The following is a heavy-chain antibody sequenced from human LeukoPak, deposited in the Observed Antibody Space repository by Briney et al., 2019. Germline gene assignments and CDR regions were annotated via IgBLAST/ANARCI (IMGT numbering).Heavy chain of an antibody. J-gene: IGHJ5*02. D-gene: IGHD5-24*01. CDR2: INQDGSEK. V-gene: IGHV3-7*01. Sequence: GGSLRLSCAASGFTFSSYAMSWVRQAPGKGLEWVANINQDGSEKYYVDSVRGRFTISRDNAKNSLHLQMNSLRVEDTAVYYCVRDAGSRDWFDPWGQGILVTVSS. CDR1: GFTFSSYA. CDR3: VRDAGSRDWFDP.